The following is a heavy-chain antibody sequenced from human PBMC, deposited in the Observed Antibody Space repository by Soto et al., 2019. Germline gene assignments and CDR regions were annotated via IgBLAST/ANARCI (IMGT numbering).Heavy chain of an antibody. CDR2: IRGSTYGGTT. Sequence: LRLSCTFSGFTSDDYDYALTWVRQAPGKGLQWLGLIRGSTYGGTTEYAASVKGRFTISRDDSKGIAYLQMNSLKTEDTAVYYCSRDGDFYGLDVWGQGTTVTVSS. D-gene: IGHD3-3*01. CDR1: GFTSDDYDYA. V-gene: IGHV3-49*04. CDR3: SRDGDFYGLDV. J-gene: IGHJ6*02.